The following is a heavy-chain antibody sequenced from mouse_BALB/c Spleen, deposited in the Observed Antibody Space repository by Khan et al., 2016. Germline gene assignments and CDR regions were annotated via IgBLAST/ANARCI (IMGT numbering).Heavy chain of an antibody. CDR3: ARVRHTMDY. CDR2: INSDGSST. Sequence: EVELVESGGGFVQPGGSLELSCAASGFTFTTYAMSWVRQTPDKRLELVATINSDGSSTYYAVTVKGRFTIYRANAKNTLYLQMSRLKSEDTAMYYCARVRHTMDYWGRGTSVTVSS. V-gene: IGHV5-6-3*01. J-gene: IGHJ4*01. D-gene: IGHD2-14*01. CDR1: GFTFTTYA.